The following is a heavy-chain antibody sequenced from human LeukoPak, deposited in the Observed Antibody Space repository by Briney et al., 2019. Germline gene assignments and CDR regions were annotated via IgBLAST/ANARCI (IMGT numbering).Heavy chain of an antibody. J-gene: IGHJ5*02. Sequence: SETLSLTCTVSGGSISSGSYYWSWIRQPAGKGLEWIGRIYTSGSTNYNPSLKSRVTISVDTSKNQFSLKLSSVTAADTAVYYCARSQLELHNWFDPWGQGTLVTVSS. V-gene: IGHV4-61*02. CDR2: IYTSGST. CDR1: GGSISSGSYY. D-gene: IGHD1-1*01. CDR3: ARSQLELHNWFDP.